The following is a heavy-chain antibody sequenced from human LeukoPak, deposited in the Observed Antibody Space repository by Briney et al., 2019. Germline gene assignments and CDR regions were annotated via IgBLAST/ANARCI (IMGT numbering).Heavy chain of an antibody. CDR3: AREGLERIFHFDY. J-gene: IGHJ4*02. CDR2: ITGNGFET. CDR1: GFTFDSHA. Sequence: GGSLRLSCAASGFTFDSHAMAWVRQAPGAGLEWVSGITGNGFETFYADPVRGRFTISRDNSKNTLYLQMNSLRAEDTALYYCAREGLERIFHFDYWDQGTLVTVSS. D-gene: IGHD1-1*01. V-gene: IGHV3-23*01.